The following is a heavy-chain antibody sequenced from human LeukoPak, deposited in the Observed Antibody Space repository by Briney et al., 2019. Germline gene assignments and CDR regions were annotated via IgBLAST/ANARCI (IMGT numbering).Heavy chain of an antibody. J-gene: IGHJ5*02. CDR2: INHSGST. Sequence: PSETLSLTCAVYGGSFSGYYWSWIRQPPGKGLEWIGEINHSGSTNYNPSLKSRVTISVDTSKNQFSLKLSSVTAADTAVYYCARPLAAAGTIDPWGQGTLVTVSS. CDR3: ARPLAAAGTIDP. D-gene: IGHD6-13*01. V-gene: IGHV4-34*01. CDR1: GGSFSGYY.